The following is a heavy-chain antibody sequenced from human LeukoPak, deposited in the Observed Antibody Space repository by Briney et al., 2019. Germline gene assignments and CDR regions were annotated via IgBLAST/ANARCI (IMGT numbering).Heavy chain of an antibody. J-gene: IGHJ4*01. D-gene: IGHD4-11*01. CDR2: FYYNGNA. V-gene: IGHV4-59*01. CDR1: GGSISTYY. Sequence: PSETLSLTCTVSGGSISTYYWTWIRQPVGKGLKWIGYFYYNGNANYNPSLKGRVTVSTDSSKNQVSLKLRSVTAADTAVYYCARGVDYNSYYFDSWGQGTLVTVSS. CDR3: ARGVDYNSYYFDS.